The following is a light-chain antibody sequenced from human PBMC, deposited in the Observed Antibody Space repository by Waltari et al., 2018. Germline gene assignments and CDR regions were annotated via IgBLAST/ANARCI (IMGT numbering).Light chain of an antibody. J-gene: IGKJ4*01. CDR1: QSLLHRSGYNY. V-gene: IGKV2-28*01. CDR3: MQALQTPLT. Sequence: DIIMNQSPLSLPVTPGEPASIPCRSSQSLLHRSGYNYLDWYLQKPGQSPQVLIYLGSIRASGVPDRFSGSGSGTEFTLRISRVEAEDVGVYYCMQALQTPLTFGGGTKVEI. CDR2: LGS.